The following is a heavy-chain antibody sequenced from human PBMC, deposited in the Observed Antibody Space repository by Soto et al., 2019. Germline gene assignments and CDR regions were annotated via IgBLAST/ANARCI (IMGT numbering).Heavy chain of an antibody. CDR1: GFTFSSYA. Sequence: LRLSCAASGFTFSSYAMSWVRQAPGKGLEWVSSVSAGGDMTYYSDSVKGRFTISRDNSNNALFLQMNSLRIEDTALYYCARGDRGGSGSPASYYYSGLDVWGQGTTVTVSS. V-gene: IGHV3-23*01. D-gene: IGHD3-10*01. CDR2: VSAGGDMT. CDR3: ARGDRGGSGSPASYYYSGLDV. J-gene: IGHJ6*02.